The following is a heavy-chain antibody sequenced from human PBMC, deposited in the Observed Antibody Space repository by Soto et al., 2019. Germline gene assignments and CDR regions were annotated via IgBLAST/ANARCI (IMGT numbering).Heavy chain of an antibody. CDR1: GFTFSSYW. Sequence: EMQLVESGGGLVQPGGSLRLSCVTSGFTFSSYWMHWVRQAPGKGLVWASRMNSDGSDTYYADSVKGRFTISRDNARNTVYLQMNSLRVEDTAVYYCAREGMGFSNWFDPRGQGTLVTVSS. D-gene: IGHD2-8*01. J-gene: IGHJ5*02. CDR3: AREGMGFSNWFDP. CDR2: MNSDGSDT. V-gene: IGHV3-74*01.